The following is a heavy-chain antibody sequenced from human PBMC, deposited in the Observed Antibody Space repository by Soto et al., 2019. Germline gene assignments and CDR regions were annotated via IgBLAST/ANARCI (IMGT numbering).Heavy chain of an antibody. CDR3: AREGSLYVDSVSNSVDY. D-gene: IGHD4-17*01. CDR1: GFTFSSYS. J-gene: IGHJ4*02. Sequence: EVQLVESGGGLVKPGGSLRLSCAASGFTFSSYSMNWVRQAPGKGLEWVSSISTTSSFIYSADSVKGRFTISRDNAKNSLYLQMNSLRAEDTAVYYCAREGSLYVDSVSNSVDYWGQGTLGTVSS. V-gene: IGHV3-21*02. CDR2: ISTTSSFI.